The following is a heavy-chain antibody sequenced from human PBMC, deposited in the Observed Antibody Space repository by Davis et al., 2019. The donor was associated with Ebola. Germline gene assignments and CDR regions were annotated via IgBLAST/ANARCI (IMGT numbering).Heavy chain of an antibody. CDR1: GFTFSSYA. CDR2: ISYDGSNK. V-gene: IGHV3-30-3*01. Sequence: GGSLRLSCAASGFTFSSYAMHWVRPAPGKGLEWVAVISYDGSNKYYADSVKGRFTISRDNSKNTLYLQMNSLRAEDTAVYYCAKDPARTIFGVVIPNWFDPWGQGTLVTVSA. CDR3: AKDPARTIFGVVIPNWFDP. J-gene: IGHJ5*02. D-gene: IGHD3-3*01.